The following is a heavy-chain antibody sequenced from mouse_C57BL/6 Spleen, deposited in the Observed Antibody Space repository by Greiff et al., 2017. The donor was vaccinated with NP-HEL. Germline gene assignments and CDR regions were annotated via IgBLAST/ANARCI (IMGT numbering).Heavy chain of an antibody. J-gene: IGHJ4*01. V-gene: IGHV2-2*01. Sequence: QVQLKESGPGLVQPSQSLSITCTVSGFSLTSYGVHWVRQSPGKGLEWLGVIWSGGSTDYNAAFISRLSISKDNSKSQVFFKMNSLQADDTAIYYCARKPYYYGSSYAMDYWGQGTSVTVSS. CDR1: GFSLTSYG. CDR3: ARKPYYYGSSYAMDY. D-gene: IGHD1-1*01. CDR2: IWSGGST.